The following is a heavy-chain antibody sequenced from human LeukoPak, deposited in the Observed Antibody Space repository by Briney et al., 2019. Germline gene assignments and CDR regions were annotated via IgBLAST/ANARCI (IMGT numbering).Heavy chain of an antibody. Sequence: PSETLSLTCTVSGGSFSSGGYYWSWIRQHPGKGLEWIGYIYYSGSTYYNPSLKSRVTISVDTSKNQFSLKLSSVTAADTAVYYCARGSTVTIFDYWGQGTLVTVSS. CDR3: ARGSTVTIFDY. J-gene: IGHJ4*02. CDR2: IYYSGST. V-gene: IGHV4-31*03. CDR1: GGSFSSGGYY. D-gene: IGHD4-17*01.